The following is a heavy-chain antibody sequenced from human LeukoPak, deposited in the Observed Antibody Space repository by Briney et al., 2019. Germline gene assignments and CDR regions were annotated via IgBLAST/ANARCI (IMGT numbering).Heavy chain of an antibody. D-gene: IGHD5-24*01. J-gene: IGHJ3*02. CDR3: TRGRWLLDI. V-gene: IGHV3-49*04. CDR1: GFTFSSYS. CDR2: IRSKAYGGTT. Sequence: PGGSLRLSCAASGFTFSSYSMNWVRQAPGKGLEWVGFIRSKAYGGTTEYAASVKGRFTISRDDFKSIAYLQMTSLKTEDTAVYYCTRGRWLLDIWGQGTMVTVSS.